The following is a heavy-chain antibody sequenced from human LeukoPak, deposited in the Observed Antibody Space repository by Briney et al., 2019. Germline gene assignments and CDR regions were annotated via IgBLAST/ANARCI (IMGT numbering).Heavy chain of an antibody. CDR1: GFPFSDFS. V-gene: IGHV3-23*01. Sequence: GGSLRLSCATSGFPFSDFSMSWVRQAPGKGLERVSTTNSGGTSTYYAESVKGRFTISRDNSKNTLYLQMSSLRVEDTAVYYCAKQSYARSLGEGGPGTLVSVSS. CDR2: TNSGGTST. J-gene: IGHJ4*02. D-gene: IGHD2-8*01. CDR3: AKQSYARSLGE.